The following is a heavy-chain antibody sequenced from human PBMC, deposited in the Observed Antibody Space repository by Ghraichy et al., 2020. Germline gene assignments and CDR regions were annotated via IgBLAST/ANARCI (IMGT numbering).Heavy chain of an antibody. CDR2: INHSGST. V-gene: IGHV4-34*01. D-gene: IGHD5-18*01. Sequence: SETLSLTCAVYGGSFSGYYWSWIRQPPGKGLEWIGEINHSGSTNYNPSLKSRVTISVDTSKNQFSLKLSSVTAADTAVYYCAREQLWLQWAFDIWGQGTMVTVSS. CDR1: GGSFSGYY. CDR3: AREQLWLQWAFDI. J-gene: IGHJ3*02.